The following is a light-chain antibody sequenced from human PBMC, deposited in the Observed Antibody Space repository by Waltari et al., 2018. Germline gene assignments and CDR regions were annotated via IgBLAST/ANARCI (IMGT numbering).Light chain of an antibody. CDR1: QGISTW. J-gene: IGKJ1*01. V-gene: IGKV1-12*01. Sequence: IQMTQSPSSVSASVGDRVTITCRASQGISTWLAWYQQKPGQAPKVLIYGASTLLTGVPSRFSGCGSGTEFTLTISGLQPEDFATYFCQQGNSFPPTFGQGTRVEV. CDR2: GAS. CDR3: QQGNSFPPT.